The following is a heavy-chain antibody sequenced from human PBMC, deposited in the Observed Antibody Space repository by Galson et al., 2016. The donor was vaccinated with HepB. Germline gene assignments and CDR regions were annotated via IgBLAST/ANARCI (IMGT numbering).Heavy chain of an antibody. CDR1: GXXLSNSX. V-gene: IGHV3-30*03. J-gene: IGHJ4*02. CDR2: ISYDAXXV. D-gene: IGHD3-3*01. CDR3: VXDATTIXXPFDY. Sequence: RLSCXGSGXXLSNSXXXWVXXAPGKGLEXXXKISYDAXXVYYAEPLRGRSAISRYYSKNALYLXINSLRVEDTAXYYCVXDATTIXXPFDYXXQGTLVT.